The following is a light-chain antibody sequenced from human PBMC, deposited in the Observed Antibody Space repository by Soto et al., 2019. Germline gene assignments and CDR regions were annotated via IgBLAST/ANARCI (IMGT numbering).Light chain of an antibody. J-gene: IGLJ3*02. CDR2: EVS. Sequence: QSALTQPASVSGSPGQSITISCTGTSSDIGGYKYVSWYQQHPGKAPKLMIYEVSNRPSGVSNRFSGSKSGNTASLTISGLQTEDEADYYCSSFTSISTWVFGGGTKVTVL. CDR3: SSFTSISTWV. CDR1: SSDIGGYKY. V-gene: IGLV2-14*01.